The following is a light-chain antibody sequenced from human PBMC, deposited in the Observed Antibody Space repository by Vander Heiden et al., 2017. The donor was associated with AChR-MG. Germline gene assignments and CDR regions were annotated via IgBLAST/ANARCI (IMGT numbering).Light chain of an antibody. CDR3: RQKIHLPQT. J-gene: IGKJ1*01. CDR2: EVS. CDR1: QSLLESDGKTY. V-gene: IGKV2-29*02. Sequence: DIVMTQTPLSLSVTPGQSASISCKSSQSLLESDGKTYLYWYLQKPGQSPQLLIYEVSSRCSGVPDRFSGSGSGTEFTLKISRVEAADVGIYYCRQKIHLPQTFGQRTKVEIK.